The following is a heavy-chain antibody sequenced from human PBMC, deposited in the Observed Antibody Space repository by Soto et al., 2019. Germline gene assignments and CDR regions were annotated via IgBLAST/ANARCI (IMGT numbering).Heavy chain of an antibody. CDR2: MWYDGTNK. CDR1: GFTFRIYS. V-gene: IGHV3-33*01. CDR3: ARDATFGTKGGSFDI. D-gene: IGHD3-16*01. J-gene: IGHJ3*02. Sequence: GGSLRLSCAASGFTFRIYSMHWVRQSPGKGLEWVAVMWYDGTNKYYGESVKGRFAISRDNSENTLYLQMNSLRVEDTAVYYCARDATFGTKGGSFDIWGHGTLVTVSS.